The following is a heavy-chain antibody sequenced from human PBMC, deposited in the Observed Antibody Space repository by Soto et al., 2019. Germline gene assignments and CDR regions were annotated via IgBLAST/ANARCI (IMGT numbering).Heavy chain of an antibody. CDR3: ARDWISSSWYRIYYYYYYGMDV. V-gene: IGHV3-7*03. CDR2: IKQDGSEK. Sequence: PGGSLRLSCAASGFTFSSYWMSWVRQAPGKGLEWVANIKQDGSEKYYVDSVKGRFTISRDNAKNSLYLQMNSLRAEDTAVYYCARDWISSSWYRIYYYYYYGMDVWGQGTTVTVSS. D-gene: IGHD6-13*01. J-gene: IGHJ6*02. CDR1: GFTFSSYW.